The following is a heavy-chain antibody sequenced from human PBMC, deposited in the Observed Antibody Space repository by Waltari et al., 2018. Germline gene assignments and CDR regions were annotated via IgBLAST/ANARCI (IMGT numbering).Heavy chain of an antibody. J-gene: IGHJ4*02. V-gene: IGHV1-24*01. CDR3: VVGLGFRELFTRDDDY. Sequence: QVQLVQSGAEVKKPGALVKVSCKVSGYTLTELSMHWVRQAPGKGLEWMGGFDPEDGETIYAQKFQGRVTMTEDTSTDTAYMELSSLRSEDTAVYYCVVGLGFRELFTRDDDYWGQGTLVTVSS. CDR2: FDPEDGET. D-gene: IGHD3-10*01. CDR1: GYTLTELS.